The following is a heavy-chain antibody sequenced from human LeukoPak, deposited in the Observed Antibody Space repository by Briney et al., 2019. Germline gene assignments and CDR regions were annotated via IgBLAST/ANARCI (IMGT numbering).Heavy chain of an antibody. V-gene: IGHV3-74*01. CDR3: ARDRDVLRFLEWPGDWFDP. CDR1: GFTFSSYW. J-gene: IGHJ5*02. Sequence: GGSLRLSCAASGFTFSSYWMHWVRHAPGKGLVWVSRINTDGSSTSYADSVKGRFTISRDNAKNSLYLQMNSLRAEDTAVYYCARDRDVLRFLEWPGDWFDPWGQGTLVTVSS. CDR2: INTDGSST. D-gene: IGHD3-3*01.